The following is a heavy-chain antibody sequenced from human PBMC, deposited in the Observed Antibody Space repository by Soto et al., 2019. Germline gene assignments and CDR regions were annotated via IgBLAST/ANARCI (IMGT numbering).Heavy chain of an antibody. J-gene: IGHJ6*02. CDR3: VKVSSFASRHGNFYAMDV. Sequence: GGSLRLSCAASVFTFSSFTMNLVRQSPGKGLEWVSSISSSSHYIYDADSVKGRFTISRGNAENSLSLQMNSLRREDTALYYCVKVSSFASRHGNFYAMDVWGQGTKVTVSS. V-gene: IGHV3-21*04. CDR2: ISSSSHYI. CDR1: VFTFSSFT. D-gene: IGHD2-8*01.